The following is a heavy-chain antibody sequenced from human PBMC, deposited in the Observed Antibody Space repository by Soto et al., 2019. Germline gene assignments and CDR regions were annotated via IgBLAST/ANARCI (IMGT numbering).Heavy chain of an antibody. D-gene: IGHD3-22*01. J-gene: IGHJ4*02. CDR1: GFTFSSYG. CDR3: ARAVGGYYDSSGYTLGY. Sequence: QVQLVESGGGVVQPGRSLRLSCAASGFTFSSYGMHWVRQAPGKGLEWVAVIWYDGSNKYYADSVKGRFTISRDNSKNTLYLQMNGLRAEDTAVYYCARAVGGYYDSSGYTLGYWGQGTLVTVSS. V-gene: IGHV3-33*01. CDR2: IWYDGSNK.